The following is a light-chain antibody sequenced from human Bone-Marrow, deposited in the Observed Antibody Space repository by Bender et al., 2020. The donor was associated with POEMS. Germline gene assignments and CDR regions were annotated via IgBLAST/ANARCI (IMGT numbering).Light chain of an antibody. CDR2: DVD. V-gene: IGLV2-14*02. CDR3: SSSTGSSTRV. Sequence: QSALTQPASVSGSPGQSITISCSASSSDVVNYNLVSWYQQHPGKAPKLMVYDVDNRPSGVSNRFSGSKSGNTASLTISGLQAEDEADYYCSSSTGSSTRVFGGGTKLTVL. CDR1: SSDVVNYNL. J-gene: IGLJ3*02.